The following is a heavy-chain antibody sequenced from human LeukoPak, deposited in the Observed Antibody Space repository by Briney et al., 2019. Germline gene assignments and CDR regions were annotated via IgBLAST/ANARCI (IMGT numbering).Heavy chain of an antibody. CDR2: ISSRSDYI. D-gene: IGHD4-11*01. CDR3: AKLSGSNPFFDY. CDR1: GFSFSTYS. Sequence: GGSLRLSCAASGFSFSTYSMNWVRQAPGKGLEWVSSISSRSDYIYYADSVKGRFTISRDNAKNSLYLQMNSLRAEDTAVYYCAKLSGSNPFFDYWGQGTLVTVSS. J-gene: IGHJ4*02. V-gene: IGHV3-21*04.